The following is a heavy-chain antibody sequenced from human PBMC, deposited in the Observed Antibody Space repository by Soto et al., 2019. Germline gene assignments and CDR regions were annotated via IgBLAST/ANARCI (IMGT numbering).Heavy chain of an antibody. J-gene: IGHJ6*02. D-gene: IGHD2-8*01. CDR1: GFTFSSYG. V-gene: IGHV3-30*18. Sequence: QVQLVESGGGVVQPGRSLRLSCAASGFTFSSYGMHWVRQAPGKGLEWVAVISYDGSNKYYADSVKGRFTISRDNSKNTLYLQMNSLRAEDTAVYYCAKVIATNLYYGMDVWGQGTTVTVSS. CDR2: ISYDGSNK. CDR3: AKVIATNLYYGMDV.